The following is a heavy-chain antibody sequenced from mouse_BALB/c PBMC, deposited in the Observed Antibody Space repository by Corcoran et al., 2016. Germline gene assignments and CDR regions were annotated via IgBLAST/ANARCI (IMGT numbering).Heavy chain of an antibody. J-gene: IGHJ4*01. CDR3: ARGYYAMDY. Sequence: QIQLVQSGPELKKPGETVKISCKASGYTFTNYGMTWVKQAPGKGLKWMGWINTYTGEPTYADDFKGRFAFSLETSASTAYLQINNLKNEDTATYFCARGYYAMDYWGQGTSVTVSS. CDR2: INTYTGEP. CDR1: GYTFTNYG. V-gene: IGHV9-3-1*01.